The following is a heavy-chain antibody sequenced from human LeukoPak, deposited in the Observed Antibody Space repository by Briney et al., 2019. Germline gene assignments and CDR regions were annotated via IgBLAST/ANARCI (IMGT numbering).Heavy chain of an antibody. CDR3: ARVGRGAKIERLNWYFDL. CDR1: GGSISSYY. CDR2: IYTSGST. J-gene: IGHJ2*01. D-gene: IGHD3-10*01. Sequence: SETLSLTCTVSGGSISSYYWSWIRQPPGKGLEWIGRIYTSGSTNYNPSLKSRVTMSVDTSKNQFSLKLSSVTAADTAVYYCARVGRGAKIERLNWYFDLWGRGTLVTVSS. V-gene: IGHV4-4*07.